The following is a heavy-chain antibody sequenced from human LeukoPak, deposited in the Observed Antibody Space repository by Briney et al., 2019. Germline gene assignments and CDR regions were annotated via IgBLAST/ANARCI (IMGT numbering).Heavy chain of an antibody. Sequence: GGSLRLSCAASGFTFSDYYMSWIRQAPGKGLEWVSSISSSSSYIYYADSVKGRFTISRDNAKNSLYLQMNSLRAEDTAVYYCARVLLRSMNWFDPWGQGTLVTVSS. V-gene: IGHV3-11*06. CDR3: ARVLLRSMNWFDP. D-gene: IGHD3-3*01. J-gene: IGHJ5*02. CDR1: GFTFSDYY. CDR2: ISSSSSYI.